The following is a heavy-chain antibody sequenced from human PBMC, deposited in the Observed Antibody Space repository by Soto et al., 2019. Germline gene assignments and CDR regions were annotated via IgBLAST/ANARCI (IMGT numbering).Heavy chain of an antibody. CDR1: GGSISSGDYY. V-gene: IGHV4-61*08. CDR3: ARGRGNWSGYPTLLIDY. D-gene: IGHD3-3*01. Sequence: PSETLSLTCTVSGGSISSGDYYWSWIRQPPGKGLEWIGYIYYSGRTNYNPSLKSRVTISVDTSKNQFSLKLSSVTAADTAVYYCARGRGNWSGYPTLLIDYWGQGTLVTVSS. J-gene: IGHJ4*02. CDR2: IYYSGRT.